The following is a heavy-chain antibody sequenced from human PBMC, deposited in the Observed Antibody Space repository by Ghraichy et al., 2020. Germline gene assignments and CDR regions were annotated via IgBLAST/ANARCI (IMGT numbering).Heavy chain of an antibody. J-gene: IGHJ5*02. CDR1: GGTFSSYA. Sequence: SVKVSCKASGGTFSSYAISWVRQAPGQGLEWMGGIIPIFGTANYAQKFQGRVTITADESTSTAYMELSSLRSEDTAVYYCARSPPLYYDFWDHNWFDPWGQGTLVTVSS. V-gene: IGHV1-69*13. D-gene: IGHD3-3*01. CDR3: ARSPPLYYDFWDHNWFDP. CDR2: IIPIFGTA.